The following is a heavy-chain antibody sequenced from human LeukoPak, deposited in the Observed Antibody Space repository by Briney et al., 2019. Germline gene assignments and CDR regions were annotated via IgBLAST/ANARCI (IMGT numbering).Heavy chain of an antibody. CDR1: GFAFWSHG. CDR3: TKDRGYSLIGAMDA. V-gene: IGHV3-30*02. Sequence: GGSLRLSCVASGFAFWSHGMHWVRQVPGQGLQWVASVWYDGSNKYYADFAQGRFIISRDNPKNTLYLEMNSLRVEDTAVYFCTKDRGYSLIGAMDAWSQGTTVSVSS. J-gene: IGHJ6*02. D-gene: IGHD5-12*01. CDR2: VWYDGSNK.